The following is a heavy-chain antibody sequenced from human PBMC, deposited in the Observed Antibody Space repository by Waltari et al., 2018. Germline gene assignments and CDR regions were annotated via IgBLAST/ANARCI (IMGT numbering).Heavy chain of an antibody. D-gene: IGHD1-26*01. V-gene: IGHV4-39*01. CDR3: ARLDSRSGSYYFDY. CDR2: IYYSGST. Sequence: WIGNIYYSGSTYYNPSLKSRVTTYIDTSKNQFSLKLSSVTAADTAVYFCARLDSRSGSYYFDYWGQGTLVTVSS. J-gene: IGHJ4*02.